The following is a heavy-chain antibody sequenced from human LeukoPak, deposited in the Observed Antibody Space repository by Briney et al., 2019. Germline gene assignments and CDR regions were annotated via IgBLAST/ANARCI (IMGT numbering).Heavy chain of an antibody. CDR3: ARGGSSWAVVFDY. J-gene: IGHJ4*02. Sequence: SETLSLTCTVSGGSINNYYWSWIRQTPGKEMEWIAYIHYSGMTKYKPSLKSRVTISVDTSKNQFSLKLDSVTAADTAVYYCARGGSSWAVVFDYWGRGTLVTVSS. V-gene: IGHV4-59*01. D-gene: IGHD6-13*01. CDR1: GGSINNYY. CDR2: IHYSGMT.